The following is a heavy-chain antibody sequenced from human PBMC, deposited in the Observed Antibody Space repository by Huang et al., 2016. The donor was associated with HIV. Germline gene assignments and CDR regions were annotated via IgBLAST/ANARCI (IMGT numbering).Heavy chain of an antibody. CDR1: GGSISSSSYY. Sequence: QLQLQESGPGLVKPSETLSLTCTVSGGSISSSSYYWGWIRQPPGKGLEWIGTIYFSGSNHCNPSRKNRVTMSVDTSKNQFSLKGTSVTAADTAVYFCARHWSVYDFGSGLGSSNWWFDPWGQGTLVTVSS. CDR3: ARHWSVYDFGSGLGSSNWWFDP. CDR2: IYFSGSN. V-gene: IGHV4-39*01. D-gene: IGHD3-3*01. J-gene: IGHJ5*02.